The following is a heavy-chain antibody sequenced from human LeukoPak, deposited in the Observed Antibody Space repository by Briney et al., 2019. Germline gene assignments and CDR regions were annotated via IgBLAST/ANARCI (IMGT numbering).Heavy chain of an antibody. D-gene: IGHD5-12*01. CDR2: IYYSGST. CDR3: ARGGGYSGYDFGY. CDR1: GGSISSYY. J-gene: IGHJ4*02. Sequence: SETLSLTCTVSGGSISSYYWSWIRQPPGKGQEWIWDIYYSGSTNYNPSLKSRVTISVDTSKNQFSLNLSSVTAADTAVYYCARGGGYSGYDFGYWGQGTLVTVSS. V-gene: IGHV4-59*01.